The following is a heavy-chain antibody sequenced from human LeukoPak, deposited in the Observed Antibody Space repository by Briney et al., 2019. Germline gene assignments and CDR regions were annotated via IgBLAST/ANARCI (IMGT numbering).Heavy chain of an antibody. CDR2: INHSGST. CDR3: ARRRAGRDWFDP. J-gene: IGHJ5*02. V-gene: IGHV4-34*01. Sequence: PSETLSLTCAVYGGSFSGYYWSWIRQPPGKGLEWIGEINHSGSTNYNPSLKSRVTISVDTSKNQFSLKLSSVTAADTAVYYCARRRAGRDWFDPWGQGTLVTVSS. D-gene: IGHD6-19*01. CDR1: GGSFSGYY.